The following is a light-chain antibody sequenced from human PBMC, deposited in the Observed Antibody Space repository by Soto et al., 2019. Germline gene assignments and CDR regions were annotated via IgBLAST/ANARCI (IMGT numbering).Light chain of an antibody. CDR3: QQYNSYST. Sequence: DIQMTQSPSTLSASVGDRVTITCRASQIVSDWLAWYQRKPGKVPKLLIYKASNLESGVPSRFSGSGSGTEFTLTISSLQPDDFATYYCQQYNSYSTFGGGTKVDIK. J-gene: IGKJ4*01. CDR2: KAS. V-gene: IGKV1-5*03. CDR1: QIVSDW.